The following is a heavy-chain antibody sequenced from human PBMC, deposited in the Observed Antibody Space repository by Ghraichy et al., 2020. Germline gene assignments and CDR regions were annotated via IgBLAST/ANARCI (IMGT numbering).Heavy chain of an antibody. Sequence: SQTLSLTCAISGDSVSSNSAAWNWIRQSPSRGLEWLGRTYYRSKWYNDYAVSVKSRITINPDTSKNQFSLQLNSVTPEDTAVYYCARVIVGATPTYYYYYGMDVWGQGTTVTVSS. CDR3: ARVIVGATPTYYYYYGMDV. CDR2: TYYRSKWYN. J-gene: IGHJ6*02. CDR1: GDSVSSNSAA. V-gene: IGHV6-1*01. D-gene: IGHD1-26*01.